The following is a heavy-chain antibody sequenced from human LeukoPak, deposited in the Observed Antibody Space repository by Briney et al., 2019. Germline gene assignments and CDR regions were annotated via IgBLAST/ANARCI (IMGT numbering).Heavy chain of an antibody. CDR3: ARDDSGYDPYFDY. CDR2: INPSGGST. J-gene: IGHJ4*02. D-gene: IGHD5-12*01. Sequence: ASVKVSCKASGYTFTKYCMHWVRQAPGQGLEWMAIINPSGGSTTYAQKFQGRVTMTRDTSTSTVYMELRSLRSDDTAVYYCARDDSGYDPYFDYWGQGTLVTVSS. V-gene: IGHV1-46*01. CDR1: GYTFTKYC.